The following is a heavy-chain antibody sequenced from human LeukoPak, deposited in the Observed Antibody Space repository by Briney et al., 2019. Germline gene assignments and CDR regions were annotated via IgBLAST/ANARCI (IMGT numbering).Heavy chain of an antibody. CDR1: GGSISGYY. J-gene: IGHJ4*02. CDR3: ARDRHSSSWSRFDY. CDR2: IYYSGST. Sequence: SETLSLTCTVSGGSISGYYWSWIRQPPGKGLEWIGYIYYSGSTNYNPSLKSRVTISVDTSKNQFSLKLSSVTAADTAVYYCARDRHSSSWSRFDYWGQGTLVTVSS. D-gene: IGHD6-13*01. V-gene: IGHV4-59*01.